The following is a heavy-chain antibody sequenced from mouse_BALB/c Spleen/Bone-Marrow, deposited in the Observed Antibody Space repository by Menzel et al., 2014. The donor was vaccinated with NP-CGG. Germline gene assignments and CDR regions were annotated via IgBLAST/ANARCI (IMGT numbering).Heavy chain of an antibody. CDR3: ARPSSYDYDVGFAY. J-gene: IGHJ3*01. CDR1: GYSITRDYA. D-gene: IGHD2-4*01. CDR2: ISYSGST. Sequence: EVQLQQSGPGLVKPSQSLSLSCIVTGYSITRDYAWNWIRQFPGNKLEWMGYISYSGSTTYNPSLESRISITRDTSKNQFFLQFNSVTTEDTATYYCARPSSYDYDVGFAYWGQGTLVTVSA. V-gene: IGHV3-2*02.